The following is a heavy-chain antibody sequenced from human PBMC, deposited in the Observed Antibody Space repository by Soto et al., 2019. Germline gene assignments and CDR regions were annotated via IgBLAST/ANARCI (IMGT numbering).Heavy chain of an antibody. Sequence: SETLSLTCAVYGGSFSGYYWSWIRQPPGKGLEWIGEINHSGSTNYNPSLKSRVTISVDTSKNQFSLKLSSVTAADTPMYYCARPRFPFAGSYGDYYYYGMDVWGQGTTVTVSS. CDR3: ARPRFPFAGSYGDYYYYGMDV. D-gene: IGHD4-17*01. CDR1: GGSFSGYY. CDR2: INHSGST. J-gene: IGHJ6*02. V-gene: IGHV4-34*01.